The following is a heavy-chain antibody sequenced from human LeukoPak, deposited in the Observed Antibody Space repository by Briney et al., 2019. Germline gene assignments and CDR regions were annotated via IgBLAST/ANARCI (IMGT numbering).Heavy chain of an antibody. V-gene: IGHV5-51*01. CDR1: GYSFTSYW. D-gene: IGHD1-26*01. CDR3: ARWSGPGLGDYFDY. Sequence: SXQISGEGSGYSFTSYWXGWGRPVPGKGLEWMGIIYPGDSHTRYSPSFQGQVTISADKSISTAYLQWSSLKASDTAMYYCARWSGPGLGDYFDYWGQGTLVTVSS. J-gene: IGHJ4*02. CDR2: IYPGDSHT.